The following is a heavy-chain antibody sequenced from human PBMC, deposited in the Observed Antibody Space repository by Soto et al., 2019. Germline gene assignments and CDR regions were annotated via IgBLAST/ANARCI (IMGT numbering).Heavy chain of an antibody. V-gene: IGHV3-23*01. Sequence: GGSLRLSCAASGFTFNYFGMSWVRQAPGKGLEWVSSIGSTGSTTYYTDSVKGRFTISRDNFKNTLYLQMNSLRAEDTAVYYCAKIITAAGSAYWGQGTLVTSPQ. CDR1: GFTFNYFG. CDR3: AKIITAAGSAY. D-gene: IGHD6-13*01. CDR2: IGSTGSTT. J-gene: IGHJ4*02.